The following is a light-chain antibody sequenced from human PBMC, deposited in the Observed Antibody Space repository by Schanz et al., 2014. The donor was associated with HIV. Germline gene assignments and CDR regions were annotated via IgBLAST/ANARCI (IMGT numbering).Light chain of an antibody. J-gene: IGLJ1*01. V-gene: IGLV2-14*01. CDR1: NSDVGSYNS. Sequence: QSVLTQPASVSGSPGQSITISCTGTNSDVGSYNSVSWYQQHPGKAPKLMIYDVSNRPSGVPDRFSGSKSGTSASLAITGLQAEDEADYYCAAWDDSLRAYVFGSGTKLTVL. CDR3: AAWDDSLRAYV. CDR2: DVS.